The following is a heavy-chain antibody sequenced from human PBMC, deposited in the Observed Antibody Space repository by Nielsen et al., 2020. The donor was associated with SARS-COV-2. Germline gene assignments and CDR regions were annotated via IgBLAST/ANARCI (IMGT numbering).Heavy chain of an antibody. D-gene: IGHD5-24*01. V-gene: IGHV3-23*01. J-gene: IGHJ4*02. CDR3: AKGQMGDGYNNFDY. Sequence: GALKISCSASGFTFSSYAMSWFRQAPGKGLEWVSAISGSGGSTYYADSVKGRFTISRDNSKNTLYLQMNSLRAEDTAVYYCAKGQMGDGYNNFDYWGQGTLVTVSS. CDR2: ISGSGGST. CDR1: GFTFSSYA.